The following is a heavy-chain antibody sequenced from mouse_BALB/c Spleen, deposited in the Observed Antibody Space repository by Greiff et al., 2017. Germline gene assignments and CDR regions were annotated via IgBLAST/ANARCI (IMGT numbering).Heavy chain of an antibody. D-gene: IGHD2-14*01. CDR1: GYTFTDYA. V-gene: IGHV1S137*01. CDR3: AMEVRRLYAMDD. Sequence: QVQLQQSGAELVRPGVSVKISCKGSGYTFTDYAMHWVKQSHAKSLEWIGVISTYYGDASYNQKFKGKATMTVDKSSSTAYMELARLTSEDSAIYYCAMEVRRLYAMDDWGQGTSVTVSS. CDR2: ISTYYGDA. J-gene: IGHJ4*01.